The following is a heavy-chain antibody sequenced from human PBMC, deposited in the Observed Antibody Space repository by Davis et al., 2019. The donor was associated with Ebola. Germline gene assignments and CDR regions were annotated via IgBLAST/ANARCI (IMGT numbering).Heavy chain of an antibody. CDR2: IYYSGST. J-gene: IGHJ4*02. Sequence: MPSETLSLTYTVSGGSISSYYWSWIRQPPGKGLEWIGYIYYSGSTNYNPSLKSRVTISVDTSKNQFSLKLSSVTAADTAVYYCARSYGAAPFDYWGQGTLVTVSS. CDR1: GGSISSYY. D-gene: IGHD4/OR15-4a*01. V-gene: IGHV4-59*08. CDR3: ARSYGAAPFDY.